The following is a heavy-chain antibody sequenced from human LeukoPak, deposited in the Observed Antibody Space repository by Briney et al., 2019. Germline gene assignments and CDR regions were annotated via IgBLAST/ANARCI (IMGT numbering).Heavy chain of an antibody. CDR2: IYPPTGGT. Sequence: VASVKVSCKTSGYTFTAYHVHWVRQAPGQGLEFMGWIYPPTGGTVLAEKFQGRVIMTRDTSITTAYMELSGPNFDDTAVYYCVRENWYYDHWGQGTLVTVSS. D-gene: IGHD3-16*01. J-gene: IGHJ4*02. V-gene: IGHV1-2*02. CDR3: VRENWYYDH. CDR1: GYTFTAYH.